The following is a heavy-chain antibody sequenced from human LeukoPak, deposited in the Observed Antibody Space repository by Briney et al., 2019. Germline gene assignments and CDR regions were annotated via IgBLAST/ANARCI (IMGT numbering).Heavy chain of an antibody. V-gene: IGHV3-64*01. CDR1: GFIFSSYA. J-gene: IGHJ4*02. D-gene: IGHD3-10*01. CDR2: ISSNGGST. CDR3: ARGGNYGSKGSDY. Sequence: GGSLRLSCAASGFIFSSYAMHWVRQAPGKGLEYVPAISSNGGSTYYANSVKGRFTISRDNSKNTLYLQMGSLRSEDTAVYYCARGGNYGSKGSDYWGQGTLVTVSS.